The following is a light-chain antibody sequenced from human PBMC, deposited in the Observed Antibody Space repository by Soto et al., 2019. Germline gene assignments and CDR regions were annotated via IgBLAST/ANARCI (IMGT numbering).Light chain of an antibody. CDR2: GAS. CDR3: QQYSTSPLT. Sequence: EVVLTQSPGTLSLSQGERATLSCRTSQTVSSSFLAWYQQKPGQAPRLLIYGASTRATGIPARFSGSGSGTEFTLTIDRLEPEDFAVYYCQQYSTSPLTFGGGTKVDIK. CDR1: QTVSSSF. J-gene: IGKJ4*01. V-gene: IGKV3-20*01.